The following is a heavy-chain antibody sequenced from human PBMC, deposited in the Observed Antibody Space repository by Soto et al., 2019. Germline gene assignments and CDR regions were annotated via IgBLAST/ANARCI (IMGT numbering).Heavy chain of an antibody. Sequence: SETLSLTCAVSGGSISSSNWWSWVRQPPGKGLEWIGEIYHSGSTNYNPSLKSRVTISVDKSKNQFSLKLSSVTAADTAVYYCARDHKYSNGRGYFDYWGQGTLVTVSS. D-gene: IGHD6-19*01. J-gene: IGHJ4*02. CDR1: GGSISSSNW. CDR3: ARDHKYSNGRGYFDY. CDR2: IYHSGST. V-gene: IGHV4-4*02.